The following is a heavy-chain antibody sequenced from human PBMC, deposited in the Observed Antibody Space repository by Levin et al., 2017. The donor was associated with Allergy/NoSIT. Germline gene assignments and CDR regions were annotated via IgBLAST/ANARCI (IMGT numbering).Heavy chain of an antibody. D-gene: IGHD4-17*01. CDR1: GFTFSSYA. J-gene: IGHJ3*02. Sequence: GGSLRLSCAASGFTFSSYAMHWVRQAPGKGLEWVAVISYDGSNKYYADSVKGRFTISRDNSKNTLYLQMNSLRAEDTAVYYCARDFTVTTGAFDSWGQGTMVTVSS. CDR3: ARDFTVTTGAFDS. V-gene: IGHV3-30-3*01. CDR2: ISYDGSNK.